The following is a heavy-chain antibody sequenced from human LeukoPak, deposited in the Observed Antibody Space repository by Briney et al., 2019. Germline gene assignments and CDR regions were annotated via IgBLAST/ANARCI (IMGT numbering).Heavy chain of an antibody. Sequence: PSETLSLTCTVPGGSISSYYWSWIRQPAGKGLEWMGSIYNSGSTYYNPSLKRRVTISVDTSKNQFSLKLSSVTAADTAVYYCARLYWDNWFDPWGQGTLVTVSS. CDR1: GGSISSYY. D-gene: IGHD2-8*02. V-gene: IGHV4-4*07. CDR2: IYNSGST. CDR3: ARLYWDNWFDP. J-gene: IGHJ5*02.